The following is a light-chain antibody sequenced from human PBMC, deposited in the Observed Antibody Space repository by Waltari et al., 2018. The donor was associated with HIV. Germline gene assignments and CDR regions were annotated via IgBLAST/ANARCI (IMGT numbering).Light chain of an antibody. CDR3: QAWDSSTVV. V-gene: IGLV3-1*01. J-gene: IGLJ2*01. CDR2: QDS. CDR1: KLGDKY. Sequence: SYELTQPPSVSVSPGQTASITCSGDKLGDKYACWYQQKPGQSPVLVIYQDSKRPSGIPGRFSVSNSGNTATLTIGGTQAMDEADYYCQAWDSSTVVFGGGTKLTVL.